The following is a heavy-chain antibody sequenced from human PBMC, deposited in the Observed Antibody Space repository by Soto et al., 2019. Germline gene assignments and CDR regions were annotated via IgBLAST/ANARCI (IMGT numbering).Heavy chain of an antibody. Sequence: QVQLVQSGTEVKKPGASVKVSCHASGYPFTTYGINWVRQAPGQGLEWMAGISADNGKTHHAPLGQDRVTMTTDTSTMTADMDLPSLRAAATAVYYCARGGWNDGSGAFDLWGQGTMVTVSS. V-gene: IGHV1-18*04. CDR3: ARGGWNDGSGAFDL. CDR2: ISADNGKT. D-gene: IGHD1-1*01. CDR1: GYPFTTYG. J-gene: IGHJ3*01.